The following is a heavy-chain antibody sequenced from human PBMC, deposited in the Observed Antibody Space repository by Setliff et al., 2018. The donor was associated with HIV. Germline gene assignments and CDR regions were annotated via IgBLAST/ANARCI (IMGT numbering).Heavy chain of an antibody. CDR3: TRDLLVATIKGTN. J-gene: IGHJ4*02. Sequence: ASVKVSCKASGYTFTDYYVQWVRQAPGQGLEWMGWIKHNRDLTWHAQKFQGRVTMTRDTSISTAYMELTRLRSGDTAVYYCTRDLLVATIKGTNWGQGTLVTVS. D-gene: IGHD5-12*01. V-gene: IGHV1-2*02. CDR1: GYTFTDYY. CDR2: IKHNRDLT.